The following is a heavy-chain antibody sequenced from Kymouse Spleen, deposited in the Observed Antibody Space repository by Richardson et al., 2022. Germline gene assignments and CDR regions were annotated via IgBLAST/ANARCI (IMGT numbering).Heavy chain of an antibody. CDR1: GFTFSSYG. CDR3: AGVMTTVSYYFDY. CDR2: IWYDGSNK. V-gene: IGHV3-33*01. J-gene: IGHJ4*02. Sequence: QVQLVESGGGVVQPGRSLRLSCAASGFTFSSYGMHWVRQAPGKGLEWVAVIWYDGSNKYYADSVKGRFTISRDNSKNTLYLQMNSLRAEDTAVYYCAGVMTTVSYYFDYWGQGTLVTVSS. D-gene: IGHD4-17*01,IGHD4-23*01.